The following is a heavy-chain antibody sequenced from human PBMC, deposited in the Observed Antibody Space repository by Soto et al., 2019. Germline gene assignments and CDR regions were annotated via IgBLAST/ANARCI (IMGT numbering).Heavy chain of an antibody. CDR1: GFTFRTYY. CDR3: ARQYPSSSRHFDH. J-gene: IGHJ4*02. CDR2: ISAGSSNI. Sequence: EVELVESGGGLVKPGGSLKLSCAASGFTFRTYYMIWVRQAPGKGLEWVSTISAGSSNIYYAPSVKGRFTISRDNAKNLLYLQINSLRAEDTPVYYCARQYPSSSRHFDHWGQGTLVIVSS. V-gene: IGHV3-21*01. D-gene: IGHD6-6*01.